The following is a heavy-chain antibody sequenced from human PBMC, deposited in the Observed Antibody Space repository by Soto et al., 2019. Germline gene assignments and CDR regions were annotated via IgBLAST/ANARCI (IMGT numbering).Heavy chain of an antibody. CDR1: GFTFSSYA. V-gene: IGHV3-23*01. CDR2: ISGSGGST. CDR3: ARRGPGTYFDY. J-gene: IGHJ4*02. D-gene: IGHD6-13*01. Sequence: EVLLLESGGGLVQPGGSLRLSCAASGFTFSSYAMNWVRQAPGKGLEWVSVISGSGGSTYYADSVKGRFTISRDNSKNTLYLQMNSLRAEDTAVYYCARRGPGTYFDYWGQGTLATVSS.